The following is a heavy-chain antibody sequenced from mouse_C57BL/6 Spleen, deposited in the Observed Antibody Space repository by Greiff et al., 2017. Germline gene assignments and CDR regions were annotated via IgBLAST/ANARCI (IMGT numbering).Heavy chain of an antibody. CDR3: ARDYGRDAMDY. CDR1: GYSFTGYY. J-gene: IGHJ4*01. D-gene: IGHD1-1*01. CDR2: INPSTGGT. V-gene: IGHV1-42*01. Sequence: VQLKQSGPELVKPGASVKISCKASGYSFTGYYMNWVKQSPEKSLEWIGEINPSTGGTTYNQKFKAKATLTVDKSSSTAYMQLKSLTSEDSAVYYCARDYGRDAMDYWGQGTSVTVSS.